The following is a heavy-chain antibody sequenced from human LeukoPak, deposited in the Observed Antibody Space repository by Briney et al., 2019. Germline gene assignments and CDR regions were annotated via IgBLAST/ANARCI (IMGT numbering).Heavy chain of an antibody. J-gene: IGHJ4*02. D-gene: IGHD6-19*01. V-gene: IGHV4-34*01. CDR2: INHSGST. Sequence: SETLSLTCAVYGGSFSGYYWSWIRQPPGKGLEWIGEINHSGSTNYNPSLKSRVTISVDTSKNQFSLKLSSVTAADTAVYYCARGGPSGWYGRYYFDYWGQGTLVTVSS. CDR1: GGSFSGYY. CDR3: ARGGPSGWYGRYYFDY.